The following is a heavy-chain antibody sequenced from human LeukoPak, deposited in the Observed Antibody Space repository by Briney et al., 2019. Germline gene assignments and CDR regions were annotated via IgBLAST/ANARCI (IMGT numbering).Heavy chain of an antibody. CDR2: IYYSGST. D-gene: IGHD2-2*01. CDR1: GGSISSGGYY. J-gene: IGHJ4*02. V-gene: IGHV4-31*03. Sequence: SQTLSLTCTVSGGSISSGGYYWSWIRQHPGKGLEWIGYIYYSGSTYYNPSLKSRVTISVDTSKNQFSLKLSSVTAADTAVYYCARVNPHSYCSSTSCYAVFDYWGQGTLVTVSS. CDR3: ARVNPHSYCSSTSCYAVFDY.